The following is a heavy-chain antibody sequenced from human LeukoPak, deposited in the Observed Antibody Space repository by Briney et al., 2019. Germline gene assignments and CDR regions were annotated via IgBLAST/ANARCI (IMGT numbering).Heavy chain of an antibody. D-gene: IGHD3-10*01. CDR2: ISYDGSNK. CDR1: GFTFSSYA. CDR3: AKGRGGDYNYGSYYFDY. Sequence: GGSLRLSCAASGFTFSSYAMHWVRQAPGKGLEWVAVISYDGSNKYYADSVKGRFTISRDNSKNTLYLQMNSLRAEDTAVYYCAKGRGGDYNYGSYYFDYWGQGTLVTVSS. V-gene: IGHV3-30-3*01. J-gene: IGHJ4*02.